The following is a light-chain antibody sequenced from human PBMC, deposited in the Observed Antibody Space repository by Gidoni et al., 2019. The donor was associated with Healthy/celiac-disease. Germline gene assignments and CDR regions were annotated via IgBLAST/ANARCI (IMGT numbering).Light chain of an antibody. J-gene: IGLJ3*02. CDR2: DTS. V-gene: IGLV7-46*01. Sequence: QPVVTPEPSLTVSLGGTVTLTCGSSTGAVTSVHYPDWFQQKHGQAPRTLIYDTSNKHAWTPARFSGSLLGGKAALTLSGAQPEDEAEYYCLLSYSGASWVFGGGTKLTVL. CDR3: LLSYSGASWV. CDR1: TGAVTSVHY.